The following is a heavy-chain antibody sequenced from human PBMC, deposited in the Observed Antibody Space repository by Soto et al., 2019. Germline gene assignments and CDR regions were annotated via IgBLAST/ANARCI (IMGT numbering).Heavy chain of an antibody. CDR1: GGSISSSSYY. J-gene: IGHJ4*02. D-gene: IGHD3-10*01. CDR2: IYYSGST. V-gene: IGHV4-39*01. CDR3: ATRRGGVFDY. Sequence: QLQLQESGPGLVKPSETLSLTCTVSGGSISSSSYYWGWIRQPPGKGLEWIGSIYYSGSTYYNPSPQSRVTISVDPSKNQFSLNLSSVTAAAAAVYYCATRRGGVFDYWGQGTLVTVSS.